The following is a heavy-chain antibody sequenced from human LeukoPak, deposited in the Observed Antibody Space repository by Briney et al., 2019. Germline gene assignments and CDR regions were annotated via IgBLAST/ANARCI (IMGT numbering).Heavy chain of an antibody. CDR3: AKDRDPQLAGQGYFDY. CDR1: GFTFSSYA. D-gene: IGHD3-10*01. V-gene: IGHV3-23*01. Sequence: QPGGSLRLSCAASGFTFSSYAMSWVRQAPGKGLEWVSAISGSGGSTYYAGSVKGRFTISRDNSKNTLYLQMNSLRAEDTAVYYCAKDRDPQLAGQGYFDYWGQGTLVTVSS. CDR2: ISGSGGST. J-gene: IGHJ4*02.